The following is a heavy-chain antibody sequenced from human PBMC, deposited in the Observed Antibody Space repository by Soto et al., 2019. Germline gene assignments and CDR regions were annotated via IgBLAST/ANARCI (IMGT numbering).Heavy chain of an antibody. CDR1: GFTFSSYG. D-gene: IGHD1-1*01. J-gene: IGHJ6*02. CDR2: ISYDGSNK. Sequence: GGSLRLSCAASGFTFSSYGMHWVRQAPGKGLEWVAVISYDGSNKYYADSVKGRFTISRDNSKNTLHLQMNSLRAEDTAVYYCGGTADYYYGMDGWGQGTTVTVSS. CDR3: GGTADYYYGMDG. V-gene: IGHV3-30*03.